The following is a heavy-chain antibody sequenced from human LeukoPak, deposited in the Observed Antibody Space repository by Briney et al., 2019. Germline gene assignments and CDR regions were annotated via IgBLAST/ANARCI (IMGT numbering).Heavy chain of an antibody. CDR2: IIPIFGTA. V-gene: IGHV1-69*05. D-gene: IGHD1-26*01. J-gene: IGHJ4*02. CDR1: GGTFSSYA. CDR3: ARGRVGATTWFYY. Sequence: VAAVKVSCKASGGTFSSYAISWVRQAPGQGLEWMGGIIPIFGTANYAQKFQGRVTITTDKSTSTAYMELSSLKSEDTAVYYCARGRVGATTWFYYWGQGNLVTVSS.